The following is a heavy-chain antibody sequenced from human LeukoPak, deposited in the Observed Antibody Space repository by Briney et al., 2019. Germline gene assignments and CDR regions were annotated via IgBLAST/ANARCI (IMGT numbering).Heavy chain of an antibody. V-gene: IGHV3-33*01. CDR1: GFTFSSYG. CDR2: IWYDGSNK. J-gene: IGHJ3*02. D-gene: IGHD3-3*01. Sequence: PGGSLRLSCAASGFTFSSYGMHWVRQAPGKGLEWVAVIWYDGSNKYYADSVKGRFTISRDNSKNTLYLQMNSLRAEDTAVYYCARSGITIFGVVVDAFDIWGQGTMVTVSS. CDR3: ARSGITIFGVVVDAFDI.